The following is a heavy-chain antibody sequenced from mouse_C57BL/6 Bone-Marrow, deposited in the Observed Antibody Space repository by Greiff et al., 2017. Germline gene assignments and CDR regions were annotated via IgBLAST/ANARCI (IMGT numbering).Heavy chain of an antibody. CDR3: ARSSYWRDFDY. Sequence: VQLQESGPELVKPGASVKISCKASGYAFSSSWMNWVKQRPGKGLEWIGRIYPGDGDTNYNGKFKGKATLTADKSSSTAYMQLSSLTSEDSAVYFCARSSYWRDFDYWGQGTTLTVSS. V-gene: IGHV1-82*01. CDR1: GYAFSSSW. D-gene: IGHD2-10*01. J-gene: IGHJ2*01. CDR2: IYPGDGDT.